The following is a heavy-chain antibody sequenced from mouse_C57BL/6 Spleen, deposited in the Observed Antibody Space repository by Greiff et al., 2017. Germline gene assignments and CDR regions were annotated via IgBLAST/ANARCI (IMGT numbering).Heavy chain of an antibody. CDR3: ARRLNWDPFDY. V-gene: IGHV1-69*01. CDR1: GYTFTSYW. Sequence: QVQLQQPGAELVMPGASVKLSCKASGYTFTSYWMHWVKQRPGQGLEWIGDIDPSDSYTNYNQKFKGKSTLTVDKSSSTAYMQLSSLTSEDSAVYYCARRLNWDPFDYWGQGTTLTVSS. CDR2: IDPSDSYT. D-gene: IGHD4-1*01. J-gene: IGHJ2*01.